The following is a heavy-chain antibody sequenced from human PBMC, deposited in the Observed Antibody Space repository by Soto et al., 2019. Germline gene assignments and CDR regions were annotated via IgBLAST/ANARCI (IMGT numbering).Heavy chain of an antibody. D-gene: IGHD1-26*01. CDR1: GDSVSRISVT. J-gene: IGHJ5*01. V-gene: IGHV6-1*01. CDR3: VRLIGNSWLDF. CDR2: TYYMSKWYN. Sequence: SQTLSLTCAISGDSVSRISVTWNWIRQSPSRGLEWLGRTYYMSKWYNDYAESVKSRITINPDTSKNQFSLHLNSVTPEDTAVYYFVRLIGNSWLDFWGQGTLVTVSS.